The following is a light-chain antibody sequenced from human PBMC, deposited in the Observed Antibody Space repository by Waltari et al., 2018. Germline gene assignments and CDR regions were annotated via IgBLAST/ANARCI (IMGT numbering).Light chain of an antibody. CDR3: QQYDNYWT. Sequence: DIQMTQSPSTLSASVGDRVTIPCRASQSITNWLAWYQQKTGKAPKLLIYKASNLESGVPSRFSGSGSGTEFTLTISSLQPDDFATYYCQQYDNYWTFGQGTKVEIK. J-gene: IGKJ1*01. CDR1: QSITNW. CDR2: KAS. V-gene: IGKV1-5*03.